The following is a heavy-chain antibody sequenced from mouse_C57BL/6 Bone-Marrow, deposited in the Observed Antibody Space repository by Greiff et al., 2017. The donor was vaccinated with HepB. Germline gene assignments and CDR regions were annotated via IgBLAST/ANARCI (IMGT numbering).Heavy chain of an antibody. CDR2: IDPENGDT. Sequence: EVQVVESGAELVRPGASVKLSCTASGFNIKDDYMHWVKQRPEQGLEWIGWIDPENGDTEYASKFQGKATITADTSSNTAYLQLSSLTSEDTAVYYCTLCITTVVGVDYWGQGTTLTVSS. CDR1: GFNIKDDY. CDR3: TLCITTVVGVDY. D-gene: IGHD1-1*01. J-gene: IGHJ2*01. V-gene: IGHV14-4*01.